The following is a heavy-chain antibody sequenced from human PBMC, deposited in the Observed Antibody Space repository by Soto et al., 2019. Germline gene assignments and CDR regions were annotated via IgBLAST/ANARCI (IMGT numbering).Heavy chain of an antibody. D-gene: IGHD3-10*01. V-gene: IGHV4-39*02. Sequence: QLQLQESGPGLVKPWETLSLTCTVSGASVSSSTYYWGWVRQPPGKGLEWIGSVYRTGGTYYSPSLKSRVAISVDPSKKHLSLKLESVTAADTAVYFCFNGRYGSFDYWGQGTLVTVSS. CDR1: GASVSSSTYY. CDR3: FNGRYGSFDY. J-gene: IGHJ4*02. CDR2: VYRTGGT.